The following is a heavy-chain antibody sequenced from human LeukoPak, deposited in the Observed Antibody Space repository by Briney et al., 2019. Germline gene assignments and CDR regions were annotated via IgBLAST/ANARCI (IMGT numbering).Heavy chain of an antibody. CDR2: ISGSGDT. J-gene: IGHJ4*02. Sequence: GGSLRLSCAASGFTFSTYAMTWVRQVPGKGLECVSIISGSGDTYYADSVKGRFTISRDNSKNTLYLQMNSLRAEDTAVYYCAKDWGVAATCYFGYWGQGTLVTVSS. D-gene: IGHD2-15*01. V-gene: IGHV3-23*01. CDR1: GFTFSTYA. CDR3: AKDWGVAATCYFGY.